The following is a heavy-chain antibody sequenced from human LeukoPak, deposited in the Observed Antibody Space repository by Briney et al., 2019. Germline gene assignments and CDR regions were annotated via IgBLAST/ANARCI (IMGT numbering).Heavy chain of an antibody. CDR1: VFTFRSYW. D-gene: IGHD2-2*01. Sequence: GWALRLSCVASVFTFRSYWMSWVGQAPGKGLEGVANIKQDGREKYYVDSVKGRLTISRDNTKNSLYLQMNSLRAEDTAVYFCAREGVLAAADYWGQGTLVTVSS. J-gene: IGHJ4*02. CDR2: IKQDGREK. V-gene: IGHV3-7*01. CDR3: AREGVLAAADY.